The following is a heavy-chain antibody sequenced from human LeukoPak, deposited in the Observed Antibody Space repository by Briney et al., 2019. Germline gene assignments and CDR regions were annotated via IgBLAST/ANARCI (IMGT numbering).Heavy chain of an antibody. CDR1: GYLISSGYY. Sequence: SETLSLTCAVSGYLISSGYYWGWIRQPPGKGLEWIGSIYYSGSTYYNPSLKSRVTISVDTSKNQFSLKLNSVTAADTAVYYCARVLMDRSGCIDYWGQGTLVTVSS. CDR2: IYYSGST. V-gene: IGHV4-38-2*01. CDR3: ARVLMDRSGCIDY. D-gene: IGHD6-19*01. J-gene: IGHJ4*02.